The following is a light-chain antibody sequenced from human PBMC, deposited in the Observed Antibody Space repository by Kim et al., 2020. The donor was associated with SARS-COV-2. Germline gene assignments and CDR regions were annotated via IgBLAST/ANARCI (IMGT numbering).Light chain of an antibody. CDR1: SSNIGNNY. J-gene: IGLJ2*01. V-gene: IGLV1-51*01. CDR2: DNN. CDR3: GTWDNSLSVVV. Sequence: QSVLTQPPSVSAAPGQKVTISCSGSSSNIGNNYVSWYQQLPGTAPKLLIYDNNNRPSGIPDRFSGSKSGTSATLGITGLQTGDEADYYCGTWDNSLSVVVFGGGTKVTVL.